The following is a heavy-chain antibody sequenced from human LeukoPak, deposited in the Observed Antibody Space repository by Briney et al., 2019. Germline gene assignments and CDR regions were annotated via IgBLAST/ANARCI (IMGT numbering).Heavy chain of an antibody. Sequence: SSYWMTWVRQAPGKGLEWIGSIYYSRSTYYNPSLKSRVTISVDASKNQFSLKLSSVTAADTAVYYCARVPTVTFFDYWGQGTLVTVSS. CDR1: SSYW. J-gene: IGHJ4*02. CDR3: ARVPTVTFFDY. V-gene: IGHV4-39*01. CDR2: IYYSRST. D-gene: IGHD4-17*01.